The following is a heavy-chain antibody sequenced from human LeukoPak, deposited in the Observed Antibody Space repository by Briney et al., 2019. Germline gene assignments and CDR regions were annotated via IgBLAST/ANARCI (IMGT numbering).Heavy chain of an antibody. CDR1: GFTFSSYS. CDR2: ISSSSSYI. V-gene: IGHV3-21*01. D-gene: IGHD1-7*01. CDR3: ARRITGTTSYLDY. J-gene: IGHJ4*02. Sequence: GGSLRLSCAASGFTFSSYSMNWVRQAPGKGLEWVSSISSSSSYIYYADLVKGRFTISRDNAKNSLYLQMNSLRAEDTAVYYCARRITGTTSYLDYWGQGTLVTVSS.